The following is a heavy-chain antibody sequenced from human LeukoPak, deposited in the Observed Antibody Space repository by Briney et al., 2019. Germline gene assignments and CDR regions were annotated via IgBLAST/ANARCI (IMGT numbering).Heavy chain of an antibody. Sequence: PSETLSLTCAVYGGSFSGYYWSWIRQPPGKGLEWIGEINHSGSTNYNPSLKSRVTISVDTSKNQFSLKLSSVTAADTAVYYCARHELQLWSMRFDYWGQGTLVTVSS. D-gene: IGHD5-18*01. V-gene: IGHV4-34*01. CDR2: INHSGST. CDR1: GGSFSGYY. CDR3: ARHELQLWSMRFDY. J-gene: IGHJ4*02.